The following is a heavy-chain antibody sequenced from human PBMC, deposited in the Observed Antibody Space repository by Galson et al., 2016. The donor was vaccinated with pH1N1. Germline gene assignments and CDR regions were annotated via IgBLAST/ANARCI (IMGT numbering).Heavy chain of an antibody. CDR2: IIPIFGTS. V-gene: IGHV1-69*13. CDR3: AREDYYDTDLSDWYFDL. J-gene: IGHJ2*01. Sequence: SVKVSCKASGGTFSSSGINWVRQAPGQGLEWMGGIIPIFGTSKYAQKFQGRVTITADESTTTAYMELSRLISEDTAVYYCAREDYYDTDLSDWYFDLWGQGTLVTVSS. D-gene: IGHD3-22*01. CDR1: GGTFSSSG.